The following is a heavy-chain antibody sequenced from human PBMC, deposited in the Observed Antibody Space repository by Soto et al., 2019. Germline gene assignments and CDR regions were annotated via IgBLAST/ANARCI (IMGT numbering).Heavy chain of an antibody. CDR3: ARDMSRLGDGYNY. Sequence: GASVKVSCKASGGTFSSYAISWVRQAPGQGLEWMGGIIPIFGTANYAQKFQGRVTITADESTSTAYMELSSLRSEDTAVYYCARDMSRLGDGYNYWGQGTLVTVSS. J-gene: IGHJ4*02. V-gene: IGHV1-69*13. CDR1: GGTFSSYA. CDR2: IIPIFGTA. D-gene: IGHD5-12*01.